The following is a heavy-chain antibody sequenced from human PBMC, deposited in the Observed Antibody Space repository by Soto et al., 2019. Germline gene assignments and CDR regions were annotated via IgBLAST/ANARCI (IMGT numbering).Heavy chain of an antibody. CDR3: ASWQLQEHAYDI. CDR1: GLTVSGKKY. J-gene: IGHJ3*02. CDR2: LYDVDGT. V-gene: IGHV3-53*01. D-gene: IGHD1-1*01. Sequence: DVQLVESGGGLIQPGGSLRLSCAAFGLTVSGKKYLAWVRQAPGKGLEWLSGLYDVDGTYYADSVKGRFTVSRDSSQSVVYLQMHSLRPDDTAVYYCASWQLQEHAYDIWGLGTAVTVS.